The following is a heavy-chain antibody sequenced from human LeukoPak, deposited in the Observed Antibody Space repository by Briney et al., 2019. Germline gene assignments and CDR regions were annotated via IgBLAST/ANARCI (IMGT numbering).Heavy chain of an antibody. V-gene: IGHV3-23*01. CDR3: ARHITMVRGVIKRPDWFFDL. D-gene: IGHD3-10*01. Sequence: GGSLRLTYAASGFTFSSYAMSWVRQAPGMGLEWVSGISGSGGSTYYADSVKGRFTISRDNSKNTLYLQMNSLRAEDTAVYYCARHITMVRGVIKRPDWFFDLWGRGTLVTVSS. CDR2: ISGSGGST. J-gene: IGHJ2*01. CDR1: GFTFSSYA.